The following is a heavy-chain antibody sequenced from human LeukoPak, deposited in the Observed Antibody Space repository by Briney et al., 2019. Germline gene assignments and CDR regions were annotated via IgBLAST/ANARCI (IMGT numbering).Heavy chain of an antibody. CDR3: ARSRADYDILTGYPYYFDY. V-gene: IGHV1-69*06. CDR1: GGTFSSYA. CDR2: IIPIFGTA. D-gene: IGHD3-9*01. Sequence: ASVKVSCKASGGTFSSYAISWVRQAPGQGLEWMGGIIPIFGTANYAQKFQGGVTITADKSTSTAYMELSSLRSEDTAVCYCARSRADYDILTGYPYYFDYWGQGTLVTVSS. J-gene: IGHJ4*02.